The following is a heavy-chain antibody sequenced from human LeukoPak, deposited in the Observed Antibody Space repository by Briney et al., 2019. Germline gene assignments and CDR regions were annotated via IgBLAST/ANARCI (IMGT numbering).Heavy chain of an antibody. CDR3: ATSRDYYDSSGYYGLQYFQH. CDR1: GGTLSSYT. CDR2: IIPILGIA. D-gene: IGHD3-22*01. J-gene: IGHJ1*01. V-gene: IGHV1-69*02. Sequence: SVKVSCKASGGTLSSYTISWVRQAPGRGLEWMGRIIPILGIANYAQKFQGRVTITADKSTSTAYMELSSLRSEDTAVYYCATSRDYYDSSGYYGLQYFQHWGQGTLVTVSS.